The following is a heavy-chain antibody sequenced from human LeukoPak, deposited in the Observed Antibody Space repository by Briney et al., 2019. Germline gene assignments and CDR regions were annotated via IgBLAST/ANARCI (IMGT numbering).Heavy chain of an antibody. CDR3: AREREYHYDSSGYYRDAFDI. J-gene: IGHJ3*02. CDR2: IYTSGST. CDR1: GGSISSNY. Sequence: SGTLSLTCTVSGGSISSNYWSWIRQPPGKGLEWIGYIYTSGSTNYNPSLKSRVTISVDTSKHQFSLNLRSVTAADTAVYYCAREREYHYDSSGYYRDAFDIWGQGTMVTVSS. V-gene: IGHV4-59*01. D-gene: IGHD3-22*01.